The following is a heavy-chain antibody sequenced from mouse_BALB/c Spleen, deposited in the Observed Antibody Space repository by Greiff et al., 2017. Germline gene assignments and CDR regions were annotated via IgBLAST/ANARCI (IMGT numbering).Heavy chain of an antibody. CDR2: ISSGGSYT. CDR3: ARDGYYGYFDY. V-gene: IGHV5-6*01. D-gene: IGHD2-3*01. J-gene: IGHJ2*01. Sequence: EVQGVESGGDLVKPGGSLKLSCAASGFTFSSYGMSWVRQTPDKRLEWVATISSGGSYTYYPDSVKGRFTISRDNAKNTLYLQMSSLKSEDTAMYYCARDGYYGYFDYWGQGTTLTVSS. CDR1: GFTFSSYG.